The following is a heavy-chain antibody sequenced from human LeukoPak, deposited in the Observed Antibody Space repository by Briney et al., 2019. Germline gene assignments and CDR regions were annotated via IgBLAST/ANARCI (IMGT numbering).Heavy chain of an antibody. J-gene: IGHJ6*03. Sequence: SETLSLTCTVSGYSISSAYYWGWIRQPPGKGLEWIGNIYHSGSTYYNPSLKSRVTISVDTSKNQFSLKLSSVTAADTAVYYCARNVENYYYYYMDVWGKGTTVTVSS. CDR3: ARNVENYYYYYMDV. V-gene: IGHV4-38-2*02. CDR1: GYSISSAYY. CDR2: IYHSGST. D-gene: IGHD3-3*01.